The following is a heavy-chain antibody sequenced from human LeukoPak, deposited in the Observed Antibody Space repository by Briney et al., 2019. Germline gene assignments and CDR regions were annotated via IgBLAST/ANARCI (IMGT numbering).Heavy chain of an antibody. D-gene: IGHD4/OR15-4a*01. CDR3: ARVFCAGANGSQYFDS. V-gene: IGHV4-34*01. Sequence: SETLSLTCAVYGGSFSDHYWTWIRRPPGKGLEWIGEVNHSGTTNYNPSLKSRVTISVDTSKNQFSLKVKSVTAADTAVYFCARVFCAGANGSQYFDSWGLGNLVTVSS. CDR1: GGSFSDHY. CDR2: VNHSGTT. J-gene: IGHJ4*02.